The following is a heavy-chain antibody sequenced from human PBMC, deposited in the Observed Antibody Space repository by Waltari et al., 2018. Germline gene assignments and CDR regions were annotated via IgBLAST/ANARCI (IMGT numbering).Heavy chain of an antibody. CDR2: IYGGGST. CDR1: GFTFSSYA. Sequence: EVQLLESGGGLVQPGGSLRLSCAASGFTFSSYAMSWVRQAAGKGLEWVSVIYGGGSTYYADSVKGRFTISRGNSRNTLYLQMSCLRAEDTTIYYCAKDNSYCNFDSWGQGTLVTVSS. J-gene: IGHJ4*02. D-gene: IGHD5-18*01. CDR3: AKDNSYCNFDS. V-gene: IGHV3-23*03.